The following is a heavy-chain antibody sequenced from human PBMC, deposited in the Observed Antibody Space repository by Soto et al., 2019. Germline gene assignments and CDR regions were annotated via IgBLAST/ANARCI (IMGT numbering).Heavy chain of an antibody. CDR2: LSGSGGST. CDR3: AKATPYCGGDCYLFDY. V-gene: IGHV3-23*01. Sequence: PGGSLRLSCAASGFTFSSYAMSWVRQAPGKGLEWVSTLSGSGGSTYYTDSVKGRFTISRDNSKNTLYLQMNSLRAEDTAVYYCAKATPYCGGDCYLFDYWGQGTLVTSPQ. D-gene: IGHD2-21*02. CDR1: GFTFSSYA. J-gene: IGHJ4*02.